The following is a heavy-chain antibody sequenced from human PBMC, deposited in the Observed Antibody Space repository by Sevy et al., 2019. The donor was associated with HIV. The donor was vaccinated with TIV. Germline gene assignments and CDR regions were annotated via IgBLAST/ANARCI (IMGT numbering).Heavy chain of an antibody. Sequence: SETLSLACAVSGYSISSGYYWGWIRQPPGKGLEWIGRIYHSGSTYYNPSLKSRVTISVDTSKNQFSLKLSSVTAADTAVYYCASYIAAAGTESHYWGQGTLVTVSS. V-gene: IGHV4-38-2*01. CDR1: GYSISSGYY. CDR2: IYHSGST. D-gene: IGHD6-13*01. J-gene: IGHJ4*02. CDR3: ASYIAAAGTESHY.